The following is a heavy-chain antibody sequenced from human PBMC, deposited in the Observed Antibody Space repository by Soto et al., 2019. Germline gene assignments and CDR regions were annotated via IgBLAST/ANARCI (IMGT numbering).Heavy chain of an antibody. CDR2: ISYDGSNK. Sequence: GGSLRLSCAASGFTFSSYAMHWVRQAPGKGLEWVAVISYDGSNKYYADSVKGRFTISRDNSKNTLYLQMNSLRAEDTAVYYCARDWGGDYYDSSGPLWYWGQGTLVTVSS. V-gene: IGHV3-30-3*01. CDR1: GFTFSSYA. J-gene: IGHJ4*02. CDR3: ARDWGGDYYDSSGPLWY. D-gene: IGHD3-22*01.